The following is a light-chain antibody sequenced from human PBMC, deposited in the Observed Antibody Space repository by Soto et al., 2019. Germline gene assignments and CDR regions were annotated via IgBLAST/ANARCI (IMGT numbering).Light chain of an antibody. Sequence: EVVMTQSPATLSVSPGERATLSCRASQSVSSNLAWYQQKPGQAPRLLIYGASTRATGIPARFSGSGSGTDFTLAISSLLPEDFALYYCQQYNNWPLTLGGGTKVEIK. CDR2: GAS. V-gene: IGKV3-15*01. J-gene: IGKJ4*01. CDR1: QSVSSN. CDR3: QQYNNWPLT.